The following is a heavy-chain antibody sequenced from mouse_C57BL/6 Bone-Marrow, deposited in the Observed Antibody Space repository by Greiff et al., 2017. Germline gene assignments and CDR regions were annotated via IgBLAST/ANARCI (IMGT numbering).Heavy chain of an antibody. CDR3: ARYIHYYGSWFAD. Sequence: EVKVVESGGGLVQPGGSLSLSCAASGFTFTDYYMSWVRQPPGKALEWLGFIRNKANGYTKEYSESVKGRFTISRDNSQSILYLQMNALRAEDSATYYCARYIHYYGSWFADWGQGTLVTVSA. CDR1: GFTFTDYY. J-gene: IGHJ3*01. D-gene: IGHD1-1*01. CDR2: IRNKANGYTK. V-gene: IGHV7-3*01.